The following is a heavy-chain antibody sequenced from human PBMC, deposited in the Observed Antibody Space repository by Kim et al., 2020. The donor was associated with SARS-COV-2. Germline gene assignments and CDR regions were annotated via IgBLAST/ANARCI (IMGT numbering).Heavy chain of an antibody. V-gene: IGHV1-3*01. CDR2: IDCGNGNT. J-gene: IGHJ4*02. CDR1: GHIFTKDS. Sequence: ASVKVSCKTSGHIFTKDSIHWVRQAPGQGLEWMGGIDCGNGNTIYSQKFQGRVTFTTDTSASTAYMELSILTSEDSAVYYCLGGFYFDYWGQGTLVTVSS. D-gene: IGHD3-16*01. CDR3: LGGFYFDY.